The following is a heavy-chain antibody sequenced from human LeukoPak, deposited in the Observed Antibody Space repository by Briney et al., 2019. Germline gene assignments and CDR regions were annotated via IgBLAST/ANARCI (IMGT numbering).Heavy chain of an antibody. J-gene: IGHJ4*02. CDR1: GFTFSSYS. Sequence: GGSLRLSCAASGFTFSSYSMNWVRQAPGKGLEWVSAFSGGSSTYYADSVKGRFTISRDNSRNTLYLQMNSLRAEDTAVYYCARGSIAAAGIVDYWGQGTLVTVSS. CDR2: FSGGSST. V-gene: IGHV3-23*01. D-gene: IGHD6-13*01. CDR3: ARGSIAAAGIVDY.